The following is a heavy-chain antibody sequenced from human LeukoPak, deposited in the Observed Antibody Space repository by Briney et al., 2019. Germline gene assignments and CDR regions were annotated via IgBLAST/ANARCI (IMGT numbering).Heavy chain of an antibody. Sequence: GGSLRLSCAASGFTFDDYAMHWVRQAPGKGLEWVSGISWNSGSIGYADSVKGRFTISRDNAKNSLYLQMNSPRAEDTALYYCAKDKHPYSSGWYYFDYWGQGTLVTVSS. D-gene: IGHD6-19*01. CDR1: GFTFDDYA. CDR2: ISWNSGSI. J-gene: IGHJ4*02. CDR3: AKDKHPYSSGWYYFDY. V-gene: IGHV3-9*01.